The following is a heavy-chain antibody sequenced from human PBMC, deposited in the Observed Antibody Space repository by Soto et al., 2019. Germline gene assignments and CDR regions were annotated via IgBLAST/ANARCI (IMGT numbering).Heavy chain of an antibody. CDR2: INHSGST. Sequence: SETLSLICAVYGGSFSGYYWSWIRQPPGKGLEWIGEINHSGSTNYNPSLKSRVTISVDTSKNQFSLKLSSVTAADTAVYYCARGGSNWNYGDYYYYGMDVWGQGTTVTVSS. CDR3: ARGGSNWNYGDYYYYGMDV. D-gene: IGHD1-7*01. V-gene: IGHV4-34*01. CDR1: GGSFSGYY. J-gene: IGHJ6*02.